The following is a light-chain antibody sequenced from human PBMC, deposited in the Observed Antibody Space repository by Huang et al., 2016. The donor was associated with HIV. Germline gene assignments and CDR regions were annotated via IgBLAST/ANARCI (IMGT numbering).Light chain of an antibody. V-gene: IGKV3-15*01. CDR1: QSISST. Sequence: ERVMTQSPVTLSVSPGERATFSCRASQSISSTLAWYHQKPGQAPRLLIYGASTRATGIPARFSGSGSGTEFTLTISSLQSEDFAVYDCQQYNNWPFTFGPGTRVDIK. J-gene: IGKJ3*01. CDR2: GAS. CDR3: QQYNNWPFT.